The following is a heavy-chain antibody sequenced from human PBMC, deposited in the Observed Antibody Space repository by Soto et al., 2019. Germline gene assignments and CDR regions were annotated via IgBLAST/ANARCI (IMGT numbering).Heavy chain of an antibody. CDR2: INAGGGST. V-gene: IGHV1-46*03. CDR1: GYTFTSYD. J-gene: IGHJ6*03. D-gene: IGHD2-2*03. Sequence: GASVKVSCKASGYTFTSYDMHWVRQAPGQGLEWMGRINAGGGSTSYAQKFQGRVTMTRDTSTSTVYMELSSPRSEDTAVYYCARASGYCSSTSCYVGSPYYYYYMDVWGKGTTVTVSS. CDR3: ARASGYCSSTSCYVGSPYYYYYMDV.